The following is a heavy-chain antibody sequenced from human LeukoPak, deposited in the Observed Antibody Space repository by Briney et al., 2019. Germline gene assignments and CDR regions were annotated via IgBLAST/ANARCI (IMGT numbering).Heavy chain of an antibody. CDR1: GYTFIAYY. CDR3: ARRYQLLFNAMDV. J-gene: IGHJ6*02. Sequence: ASVTVSCKASGYTFIAYYIHWVRQAPGQGLAWMGWINPNNGDTNSQQQFQGRVTMTRDTTISTAYMELSRLTSDDTAGYYCARRYQLLFNAMDVWGQGTTVTVSS. V-gene: IGHV1-2*02. CDR2: INPNNGDT. D-gene: IGHD2-2*01.